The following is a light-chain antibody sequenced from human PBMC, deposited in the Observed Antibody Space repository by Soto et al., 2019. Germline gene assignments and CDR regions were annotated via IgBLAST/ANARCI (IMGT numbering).Light chain of an antibody. J-gene: IGKJ1*01. CDR3: QQSYSTPWT. V-gene: IGKV1-39*01. CDR2: AAS. Sequence: DIQMTQSPSTLSASVGDRVTITCRASQTISNYLTWYQQKPGKAPKLLIYAASSLQTGVPSRFSGSGAGTDLTLTLSSLQPEDFATYYCQQSYSTPWTFGQGTKVDIK. CDR1: QTISNY.